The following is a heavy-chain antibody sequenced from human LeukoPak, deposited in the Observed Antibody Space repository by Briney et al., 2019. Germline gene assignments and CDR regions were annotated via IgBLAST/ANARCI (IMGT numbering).Heavy chain of an antibody. CDR1: GGSISSYY. CDR2: IFYSGST. J-gene: IGHJ5*02. Sequence: SETLSLTCTVSGGSISSYYWSWIRQPPGKGLEWIGYIFYSGSTNYNPSLKSRVTISVDRSKNQFSLKLSSVTAADTAVYYCARDVGNRYCSGGSCYGWFDPWGQGTLVTVSS. D-gene: IGHD2-15*01. CDR3: ARDVGNRYCSGGSCYGWFDP. V-gene: IGHV4-59*12.